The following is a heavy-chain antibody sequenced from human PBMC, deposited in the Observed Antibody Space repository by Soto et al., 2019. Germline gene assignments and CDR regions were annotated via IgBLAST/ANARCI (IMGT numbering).Heavy chain of an antibody. J-gene: IGHJ4*02. D-gene: IGHD6-13*01. CDR1: GYTFTSYG. V-gene: IGHV1-18*01. Sequence: ASVKVSCKASGYTFTSYGISWVRQAPGQGLEWMGWISAYNGNTDYAQSIQGRVTMTADTSTSTAYMELSSLRSEDTSVYYCATRLAAAGSPIDYWGQGTLVTVSS. CDR2: ISAYNGNT. CDR3: ATRLAAAGSPIDY.